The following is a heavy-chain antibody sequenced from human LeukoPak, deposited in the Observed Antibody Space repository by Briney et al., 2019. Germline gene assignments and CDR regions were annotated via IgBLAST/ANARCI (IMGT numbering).Heavy chain of an antibody. CDR2: IWYDGSNK. V-gene: IGHV3-33*01. D-gene: IGHD6-13*01. CDR3: ARDRDVYSSRWNRNFAS. CDR1: GFTFSNYG. J-gene: IGHJ4*02. Sequence: PGGSLRLSCAASGFTFSNYGMHWVRQAPGKGLEWVAIIWYDGSNKYYADSVKGRFTISRDNSKNTLYLQMNGLRAEDTAVCYCARDRDVYSSRWNRNFASWGQGTLVTVSA.